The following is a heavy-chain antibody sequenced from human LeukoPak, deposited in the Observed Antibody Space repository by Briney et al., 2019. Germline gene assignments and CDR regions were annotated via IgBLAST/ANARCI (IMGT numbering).Heavy chain of an antibody. J-gene: IGHJ4*02. CDR1: GGSFSGYY. CDR2: INHSGST. Sequence: SETLPLTCAVYGGSFSGYYWSWIRQPPGKGLEWIGEINHSGSTNYNPSLKSRVTISVDTSKNQFSLKLSSVTAADTAVYYCAREGNLINGSDYWGQGTLVTVSS. V-gene: IGHV4-34*01. D-gene: IGHD2-8*01. CDR3: AREGNLINGSDY.